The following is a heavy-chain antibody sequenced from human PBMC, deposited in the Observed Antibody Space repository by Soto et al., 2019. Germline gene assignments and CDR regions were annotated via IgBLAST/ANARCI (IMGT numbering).Heavy chain of an antibody. CDR3: ARSNSGSYIPFVY. CDR2: ISGSGTTI. CDR1: GFTFSSYE. Sequence: GGSLRLSCAVSGFTFSSYEMNWVRQAPGKGLEWVSYISGSGTTIYYADSVKGRFTISGDNAKNSLYLEMNSLRAEDTAVYYCARSNSGSYIPFVYWGQGTLVTVSS. J-gene: IGHJ4*02. V-gene: IGHV3-48*03. D-gene: IGHD1-26*01.